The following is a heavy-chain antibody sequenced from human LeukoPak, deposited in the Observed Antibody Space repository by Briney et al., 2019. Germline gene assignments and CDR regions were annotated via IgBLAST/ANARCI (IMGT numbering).Heavy chain of an antibody. Sequence: ASVKVSCKASGYTFTSYYMHWVRQPPGQGLEWMEIINPSGGSTSYAQKFQGRVTMPRDTSTSTVYMELSSLISEHTGVCFCAREPETAMVTGAYWGQGTLVTVSS. D-gene: IGHD5-18*01. CDR2: INPSGGST. J-gene: IGHJ4*02. V-gene: IGHV1-46*01. CDR3: AREPETAMVTGAY. CDR1: GYTFTSYY.